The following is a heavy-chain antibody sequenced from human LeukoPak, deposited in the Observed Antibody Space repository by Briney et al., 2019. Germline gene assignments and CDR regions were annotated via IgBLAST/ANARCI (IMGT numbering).Heavy chain of an antibody. Sequence: PAASLRPSCAASGFTFSTYAMSWVRQAPGKGLEWVSALSGSGGSSYYADSVRGRFTISRDNSKNTLYLQMNSLRAEDTAVYYCAKERTSEGYFDYWGQGTLVTVSS. V-gene: IGHV3-23*01. J-gene: IGHJ4*02. D-gene: IGHD1-1*01. CDR3: AKERTSEGYFDY. CDR1: GFTFSTYA. CDR2: LSGSGGSS.